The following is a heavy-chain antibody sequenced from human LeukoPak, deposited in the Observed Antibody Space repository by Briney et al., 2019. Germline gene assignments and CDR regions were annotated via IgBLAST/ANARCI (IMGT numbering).Heavy chain of an antibody. CDR1: GFTVSSNY. Sequence: GGSLRLSCAASGFTVSSNYMSWVRQAPRKGLEWVSVIYSGGSTYYADSVKGRFTISRDNSKNTLYLQMNSLRAEDTAVYYCASTHSGSYYSDYWGQGTLVTVSS. J-gene: IGHJ4*02. CDR3: ASTHSGSYYSDY. D-gene: IGHD1-26*01. V-gene: IGHV3-66*01. CDR2: IYSGGST.